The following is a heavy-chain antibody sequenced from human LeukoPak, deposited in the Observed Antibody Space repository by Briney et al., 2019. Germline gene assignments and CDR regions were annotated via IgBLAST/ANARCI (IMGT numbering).Heavy chain of an antibody. D-gene: IGHD2/OR15-2a*01. Sequence: PGGSLRLSCAASGFTFSSYSMNWVRQAPGKGLVWVSSISSSSSYIYYADSVKGRFTISRDNAKNSLYLQMNSLRAEDTALYYCAKALLTSTYYFDFWGQGTLVTVSS. CDR2: ISSSSSYI. V-gene: IGHV3-21*04. CDR1: GFTFSSYS. CDR3: AKALLTSTYYFDF. J-gene: IGHJ4*02.